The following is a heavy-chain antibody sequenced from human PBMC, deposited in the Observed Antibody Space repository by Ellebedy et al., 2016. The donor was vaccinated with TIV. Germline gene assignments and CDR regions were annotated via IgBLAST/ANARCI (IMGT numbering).Heavy chain of an antibody. J-gene: IGHJ3*01. Sequence: GGSLRLSXAASGFTFSTYCMHWVRQAPGKGLVWVSCIFTDVTNTSYAEFVKGRFIISRDNAKNTVYLQMNSLRAEDTAVYYCAKGPPKLLDLWGQGKMVTVSS. CDR3: AKGPPKLLDL. V-gene: IGHV3-74*01. CDR1: GFTFSTYC. D-gene: IGHD6-6*01. CDR2: IFTDVTNT.